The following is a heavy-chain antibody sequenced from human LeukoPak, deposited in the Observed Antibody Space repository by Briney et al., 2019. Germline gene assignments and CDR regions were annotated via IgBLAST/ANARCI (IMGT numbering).Heavy chain of an antibody. CDR3: TRVQAGRSGLMDV. CDR1: GFTLSDYW. J-gene: IGHJ6*02. V-gene: IGHV3-74*01. D-gene: IGHD2-8*02. Sequence: PGGSLRLSCAASGFTLSDYWMHWVRQVQGEGLVWVSRIDPDGSTTNYADSVKGRFTTSRDNAKNTLYLQMNSLRAEDTALYYCTRVQAGRSGLMDVWGRGTTVTVSS. CDR2: IDPDGSTT.